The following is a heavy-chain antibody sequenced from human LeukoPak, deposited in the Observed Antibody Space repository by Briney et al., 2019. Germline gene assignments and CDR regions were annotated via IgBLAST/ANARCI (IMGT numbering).Heavy chain of an antibody. CDR3: ARVYAGSYSYLAFDAFDI. Sequence: GGSLRLSCAASGFTFSSYAMSWVRQAPGKGLEWVSAISGSGGSTYYADSVKGRFTISRDNSKNTLYLQMNSLRAEDTAVYYCARVYAGSYSYLAFDAFDIWGQGTMVTVSS. V-gene: IGHV3-23*01. CDR1: GFTFSSYA. D-gene: IGHD1-26*01. J-gene: IGHJ3*02. CDR2: ISGSGGST.